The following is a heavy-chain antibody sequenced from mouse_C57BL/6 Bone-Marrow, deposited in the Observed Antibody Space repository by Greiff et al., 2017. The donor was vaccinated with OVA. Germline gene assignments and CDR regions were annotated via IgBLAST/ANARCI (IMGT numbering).Heavy chain of an antibody. D-gene: IGHD4-1*02. CDR1: GYTFTSYW. V-gene: IGHV1-55*01. J-gene: IGHJ2*01. Sequence: QVQLQQPGAELVKPGASVKMSCKASGYTFTSYWITWVKQRPGQGLEWIGDIYPGSGCTNYNEKFKSKATLTVDTSSSTAYMQLSSLTYEDSSVYYCARRPTGTVFDYWGQGTTLTVSS. CDR2: IYPGSGCT. CDR3: ARRPTGTVFDY.